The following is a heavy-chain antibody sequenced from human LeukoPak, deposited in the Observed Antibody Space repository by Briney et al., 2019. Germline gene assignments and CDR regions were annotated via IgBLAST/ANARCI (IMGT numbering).Heavy chain of an antibody. Sequence: PGGSLRLSCAASGFTFSSYGMHWVRQAPGKGLEWVAHIRSDENYKHYADSVKGRFTISRDNSKNTVYVQMNSLRPEDTAVYYCAKDPHWSADHWGQGTLVTVSS. CDR3: AKDPHWSADH. V-gene: IGHV3-30*02. CDR2: IRSDENYK. CDR1: GFTFSSYG. D-gene: IGHD3-3*01. J-gene: IGHJ5*02.